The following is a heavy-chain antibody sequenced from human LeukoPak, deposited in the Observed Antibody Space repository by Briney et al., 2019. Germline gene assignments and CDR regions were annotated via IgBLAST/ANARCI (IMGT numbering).Heavy chain of an antibody. Sequence: ASVKVSCKASGYTFTGYYMHWVRQAPGQGLEWMGRINPNSGGTNYAQKFQGRVTMTRDTSISTAYMELSRLRSDDTAVYYCARDGYYGSGSSMVDYWGQGTLVTASS. CDR1: GYTFTGYY. CDR3: ARDGYYGSGSSMVDY. D-gene: IGHD3-10*01. V-gene: IGHV1-2*06. CDR2: INPNSGGT. J-gene: IGHJ4*02.